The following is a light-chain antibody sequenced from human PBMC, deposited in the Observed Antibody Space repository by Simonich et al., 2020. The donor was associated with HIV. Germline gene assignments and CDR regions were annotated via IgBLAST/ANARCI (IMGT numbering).Light chain of an antibody. J-gene: IGKJ5*01. CDR3: QQYNTFPLT. Sequence: DIQMTQSPSTLSASVGDRVTITCRASQSISTWLAWYQQKPGKAPKLLIYTASNLQSGVPSRFIGSGSGTEFTLTISSLQPDDFATYYCQQYNTFPLTFGQGTRLEI. CDR2: TAS. CDR1: QSISTW. V-gene: IGKV1-5*03.